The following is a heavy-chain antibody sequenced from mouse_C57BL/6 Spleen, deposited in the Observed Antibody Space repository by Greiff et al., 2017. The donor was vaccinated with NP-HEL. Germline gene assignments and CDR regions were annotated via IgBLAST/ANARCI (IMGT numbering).Heavy chain of an antibody. V-gene: IGHV1-55*01. J-gene: IGHJ3*01. CDR2: IYPGSGST. Sequence: QVHVKQPGAELVKPGASVKMSCKASGYTFTSYWITWVKQRPGQGLEWIGDIYPGSGSTNYNEKFKSKATLTVDTSSSTAYMQLSSLTSEDSAVYYCARRSAVVARAYWGQGTLVTVSA. CDR3: ARRSAVVARAY. D-gene: IGHD1-1*01. CDR1: GYTFTSYW.